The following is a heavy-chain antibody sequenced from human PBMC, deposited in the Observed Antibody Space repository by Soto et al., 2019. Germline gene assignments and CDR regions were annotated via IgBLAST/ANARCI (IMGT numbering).Heavy chain of an antibody. V-gene: IGHV5-51*01. CDR3: ARQLPHGGIAAAGAYYYYGMDV. CDR2: IYPGDSDT. J-gene: IGHJ6*02. CDR1: GYSFTSYW. D-gene: IGHD6-13*01. Sequence: EVQLVQSGAEVKKPGESLKISCKGSGYSFTSYWIGWVRQMPGKGLEWMGIIYPGDSDTRYSPSFQGQVTISADKSISTAYLQWSSLKASDTAMYYCARQLPHGGIAAAGAYYYYGMDVWGQGTTVTVSS.